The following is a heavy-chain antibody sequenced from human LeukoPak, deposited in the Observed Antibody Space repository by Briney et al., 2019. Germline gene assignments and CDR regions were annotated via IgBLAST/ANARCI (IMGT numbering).Heavy chain of an antibody. V-gene: IGHV3-23*01. J-gene: IGHJ4*02. D-gene: IGHD4-23*01. CDR3: AKRPHGGSAND. Sequence: GGSLRLSCAASGFTFNNAWMNWVRQAPGKGLEWVSAISGSGGSTYYADSVKGRFTISRDNSKNTLYLQMNSLRAEDTAVYYCAKRPHGGSANDWGQGTLVTVSS. CDR2: ISGSGGST. CDR1: GFTFNNAW.